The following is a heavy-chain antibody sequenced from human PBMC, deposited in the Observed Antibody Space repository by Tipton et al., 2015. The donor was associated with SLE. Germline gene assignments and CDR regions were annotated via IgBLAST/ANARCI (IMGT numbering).Heavy chain of an antibody. D-gene: IGHD4-17*01. J-gene: IGHJ3*02. CDR3: ARAGSTVILDAFDI. CDR1: GGSISSGSYY. V-gene: IGHV4-39*07. CDR2: IYYSGNT. Sequence: TLSLTCTVSGGSISSGSYYWVWIRQPPGKGLEWIGTIYYSGNTYYNPSLKSRVTISVDKSKNQFSLKLRYVAAADTAVYYCARAGSTVILDAFDIWGQGTMVTVSS.